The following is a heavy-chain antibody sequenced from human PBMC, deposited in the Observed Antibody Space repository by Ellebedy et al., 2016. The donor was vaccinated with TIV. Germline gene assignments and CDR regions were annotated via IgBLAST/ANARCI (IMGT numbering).Heavy chain of an antibody. CDR1: GFTFSTYW. CDR3: ARDPGGYTLAF. Sequence: GESLKISCAASGFTFSTYWMGWVRQAAGKGLEWVANTKQDGSEKYYVDSVKGRFTISRDLSENTLYLQMDSLRPEDTAIYYCARDPGGYTLAFWGQGTLVTVSS. V-gene: IGHV3-7*01. J-gene: IGHJ4*02. CDR2: TKQDGSEK. D-gene: IGHD5-24*01.